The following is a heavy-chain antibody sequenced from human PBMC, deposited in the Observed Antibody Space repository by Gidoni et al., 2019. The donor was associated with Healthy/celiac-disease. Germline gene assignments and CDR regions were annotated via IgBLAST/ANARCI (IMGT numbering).Heavy chain of an antibody. D-gene: IGHD1-26*01. V-gene: IGHV3-23*01. CDR2: ISGSGGST. Sequence: AISGSGGSTYYADSVKGRFTISRDNSKNTLYLQMNSLRAEDTAVYYCAKGTVGATTDDYWGQGTLVTVSS. J-gene: IGHJ4*02. CDR3: AKGTVGATTDDY.